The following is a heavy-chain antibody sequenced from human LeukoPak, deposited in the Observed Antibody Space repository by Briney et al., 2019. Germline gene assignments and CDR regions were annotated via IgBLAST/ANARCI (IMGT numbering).Heavy chain of an antibody. CDR2: ISGGGDNT. J-gene: IGHJ6*03. Sequence: GGSLRLSCAASGFPFSNFAMSWVRQAPGKGLEWVSNISGGGDNTYCADSVKGRFTISRDNSRNTLFLQMVSLRAEDTGVYYCAKFEGALLGNYYMDVWGKGTTVTVSS. CDR1: GFPFSNFA. CDR3: AKFEGALLGNYYMDV. V-gene: IGHV3-23*01.